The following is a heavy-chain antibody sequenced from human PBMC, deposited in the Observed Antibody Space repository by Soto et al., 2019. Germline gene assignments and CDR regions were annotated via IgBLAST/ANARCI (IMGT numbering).Heavy chain of an antibody. CDR1: GGSISSGDYY. Sequence: SETLSLTCTVSGGSISSGDYYWSWIRQPPGKGLEWIGYIYYSGSTYYNPSLKSRVTISVDTSKNQFSLKPSSVTAADTAVYYCARVSVSWVVYAFDIWGQGTMVTVSS. CDR3: ARVSVSWVVYAFDI. V-gene: IGHV4-30-4*01. D-gene: IGHD6-19*01. CDR2: IYYSGST. J-gene: IGHJ3*02.